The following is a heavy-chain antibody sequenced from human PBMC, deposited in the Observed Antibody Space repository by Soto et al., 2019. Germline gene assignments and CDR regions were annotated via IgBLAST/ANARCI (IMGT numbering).Heavy chain of an antibody. CDR1: GFTFDNCC. CDR2: ISWDSSTI. J-gene: IGHJ4*02. D-gene: IGHD2-15*01. V-gene: IGHV3-9*01. Sequence: EVQLVESGGGLVQPGRSLRLSCAASGFTFDNCCMHWVRQAPGKGLEWVAGISWDSSTIGYADSVKGRFIISRDDAKNALYLQMDSLRGEDTALYYCVQGRYPTMATPLDHLGQGTQVIVSS. CDR3: VQGRYPTMATPLDH.